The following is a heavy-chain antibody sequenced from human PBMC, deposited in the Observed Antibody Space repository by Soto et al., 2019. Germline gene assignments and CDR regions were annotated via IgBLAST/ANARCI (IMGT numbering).Heavy chain of an antibody. V-gene: IGHV2-70*11. CDR2: IDWDDDK. D-gene: IGHD4-17*01. CDR1: GFSLSTSGMC. J-gene: IGHJ6*03. Sequence: SGPTLVKPTQTLTLTCTFSGFSLSTSGMCVSWIRQPPGKALEWLARIDWDDDKYYSTSLKTRLTISKDTSKNQVVLTMTNMDPVDTATYYCARSSTVSAYYYYMDVWGKGTTVTVSS. CDR3: ARSSTVSAYYYYMDV.